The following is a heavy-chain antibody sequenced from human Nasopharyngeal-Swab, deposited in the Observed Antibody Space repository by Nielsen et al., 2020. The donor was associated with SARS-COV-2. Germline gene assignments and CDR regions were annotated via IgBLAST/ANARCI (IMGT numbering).Heavy chain of an antibody. CDR2: IYYSGST. J-gene: IGHJ6*02. CDR1: GGSISSSSYY. V-gene: IGHV4-39*07. D-gene: IGHD4-17*01. Sequence: SETLSLTCTVSGGSISSSSYYWGWIRQPPGKGLEWIGSIYYSGSTYYNPSLKSRVTISVDKSKNQFSLKLSSVTAADTAVYYCARIDYGDYAGGMDVWGQGTTVTVSS. CDR3: ARIDYGDYAGGMDV.